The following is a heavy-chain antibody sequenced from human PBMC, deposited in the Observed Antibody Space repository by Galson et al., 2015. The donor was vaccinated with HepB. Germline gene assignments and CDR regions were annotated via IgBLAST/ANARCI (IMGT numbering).Heavy chain of an antibody. CDR3: ASSRAVVVSTDLFGWFDP. V-gene: IGHV4-30-2*01. J-gene: IGHJ5*02. D-gene: IGHD2-21*01. CDR2: IHHSGTT. Sequence: TLSLTCVVSGGSISSGALSWNWIRQPPGKGLEWIGYIHHSGTTHYNPSLKNRVSISVDRSKNQFSLNLNSVTAADTAVYYCASSRAVVVSTDLFGWFDPWGQGALVTVSS. CDR1: GGSISSGALS.